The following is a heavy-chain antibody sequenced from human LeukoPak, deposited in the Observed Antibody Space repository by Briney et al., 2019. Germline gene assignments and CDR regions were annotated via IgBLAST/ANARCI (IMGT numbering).Heavy chain of an antibody. Sequence: GGSLRLSCAASGFNLNNYWMHWVRQGPGKGLVWVSRINTDGSSTNYAESVKGRFTISRDNAENTLYVQMNSLRAEDTAVYYCARAAAGGKYYFDYWGQGTLVTVSS. CDR3: ARAAAGGKYYFDY. V-gene: IGHV3-74*01. CDR2: INTDGSST. CDR1: GFNLNNYW. D-gene: IGHD6-13*01. J-gene: IGHJ4*02.